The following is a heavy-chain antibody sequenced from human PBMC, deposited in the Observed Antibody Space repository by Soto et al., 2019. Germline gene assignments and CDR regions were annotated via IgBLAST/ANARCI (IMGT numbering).Heavy chain of an antibody. CDR2: ISYDGSNK. J-gene: IGHJ5*02. Sequence: QVQLVESGGGVVQPGRSLRLSCAASGFTFSSYGMHWVRQAPGKGLEWVAVISYDGSNKYYADSVKGRFTISRDNSKNTLDLQRNSLRAEDTAGYYCAKDGAGYWISTGCSGGYHWFGPWGQGTLVTFSS. V-gene: IGHV3-30*18. CDR3: AKDGAGYWISTGCSGGYHWFGP. CDR1: GFTFSSYG. D-gene: IGHD2-2*01.